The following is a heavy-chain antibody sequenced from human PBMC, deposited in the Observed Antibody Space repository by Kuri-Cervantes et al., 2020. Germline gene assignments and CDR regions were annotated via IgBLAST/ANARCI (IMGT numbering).Heavy chain of an antibody. CDR1: GFTFSSYS. V-gene: IGHV3-21*01. CDR3: ARGRGIAARVSAFDI. J-gene: IGHJ3*02. CDR2: ISSSSSYI. Sequence: GGSLRLSCAASGFTFSSYSMNWVRQAPGKGLEWVSSISSSSSYIYYADSVKGRFTISRDNAKNSLYLQMNSLRAEDTAVYYCARGRGIAARVSAFDIWGQGTMVTVSS. D-gene: IGHD6-6*01.